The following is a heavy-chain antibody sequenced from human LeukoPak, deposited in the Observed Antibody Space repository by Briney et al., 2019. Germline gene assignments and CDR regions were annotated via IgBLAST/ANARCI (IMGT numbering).Heavy chain of an antibody. V-gene: IGHV3-23*01. CDR1: GFTFSILD. CDR2: ISGNGGRT. J-gene: IGHJ4*02. CDR3: AKDSPVATR. Sequence: GGSLRLSCAASGFTFSILDMSWVRQAPGKGLEWVSAISGNGGRTYYADSEKGRFTISRDNSKNTLYLQMNSLRAEDTAVYYCAKDSPVATRWGQGTLVTVSS. D-gene: IGHD1-26*01.